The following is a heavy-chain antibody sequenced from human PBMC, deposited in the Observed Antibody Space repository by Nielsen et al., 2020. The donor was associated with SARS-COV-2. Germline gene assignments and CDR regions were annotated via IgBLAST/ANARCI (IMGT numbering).Heavy chain of an antibody. D-gene: IGHD3-3*01. J-gene: IGHJ6*02. V-gene: IGHV4-39*02. CDR1: GGSISGSSNY. CDR3: ARERVGGITIFGVVTRYGMDV. Sequence: SETLSLTCTVSGGSISGSSNYWGWIRQPPGKGLEWIGRIYYSGSTYYNPSLKSRVTISVDTSKNQFSLKLSSVTAADTALYYCARERVGGITIFGVVTRYGMDVWGQGTTVTVSS. CDR2: IYYSGST.